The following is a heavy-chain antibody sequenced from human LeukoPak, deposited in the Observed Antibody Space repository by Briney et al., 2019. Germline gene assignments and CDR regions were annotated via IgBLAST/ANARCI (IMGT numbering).Heavy chain of an antibody. J-gene: IGHJ5*02. D-gene: IGHD3-22*01. CDR3: ARKVPNDSSGYYYRGQFDP. CDR2: ISAYNGNT. V-gene: IGHV1-18*01. CDR1: GYTFTSYG. Sequence: ASVKVSCKASGYTFTSYGISWVRQAPGQGLEWMGWISAYNGNTNYAQKLQGRVTMTTDTSTSTAYMELSSLRSEDTAVYYCARKVPNDSSGYYYRGQFDPWGQGTLVTVSS.